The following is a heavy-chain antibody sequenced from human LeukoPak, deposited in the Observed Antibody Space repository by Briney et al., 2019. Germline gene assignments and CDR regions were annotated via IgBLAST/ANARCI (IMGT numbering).Heavy chain of an antibody. CDR2: ISGSGGST. V-gene: IGHV3-23*01. D-gene: IGHD6-19*01. CDR3: AKDSSSSGFSAACNFDY. J-gene: IGHJ4*02. Sequence: GGSLRLSCAASGFTFSSYAMSWVRQAPGKGLEWVSAISGSGGSTYYADSVKGRFTISRDNSKNTLYLQMNSLRAEDTAVYYCAKDSSSSGFSAACNFDYWGQGTLVAVSS. CDR1: GFTFSSYA.